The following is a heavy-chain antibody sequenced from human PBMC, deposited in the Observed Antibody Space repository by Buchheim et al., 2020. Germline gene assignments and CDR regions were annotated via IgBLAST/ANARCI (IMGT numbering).Heavy chain of an antibody. CDR2: IWYDGSNK. Sequence: QVQLVESGGGVVQPGRSLRLSCAASGFTFSSYGMHWVRQAPGKGLEWVAVIWYDGSNKYYADSVKGRFTISRDNSKNTLYLKMNGLRAEDTAGYCCAIDLMAGAGRGLVYWGQGT. V-gene: IGHV3-33*01. J-gene: IGHJ4*02. D-gene: IGHD6-13*01. CDR3: AIDLMAGAGRGLVY. CDR1: GFTFSSYG.